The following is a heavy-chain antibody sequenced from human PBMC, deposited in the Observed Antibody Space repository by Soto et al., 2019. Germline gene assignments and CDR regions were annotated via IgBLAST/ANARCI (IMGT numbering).Heavy chain of an antibody. J-gene: IGHJ4*02. CDR1: GFTFSNYI. CDR2: ILHDGNNK. D-gene: IGHD3-10*01. Sequence: GGSLRLSFAASGFTFSNYIMHWVRQAPGKGLEWVAIILHDGNNKYYADSVKGRFTISRDNSKNTLYLQMNSLRTEDTAIYYCARDDEGGSYCDLGYWGQGTLVTVSS. CDR3: ARDDEGGSYCDLGY. V-gene: IGHV3-30-3*01.